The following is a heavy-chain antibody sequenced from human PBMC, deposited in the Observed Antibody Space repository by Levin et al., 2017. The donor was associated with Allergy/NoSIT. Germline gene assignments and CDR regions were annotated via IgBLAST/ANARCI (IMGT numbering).Heavy chain of an antibody. V-gene: IGHV4-4*02. D-gene: IGHD3-22*01. Sequence: SETLSLTCAVSGGSISSSNWWSWVRQPPGKGLEWIGEIYHSGSTNYNPSLKSRVTISVDKSKNQFSLKLSSVTAADTAVYYCARDSGYYDSSEVGPHEEAFDSWGQGTMVTVSS. CDR2: IYHSGST. CDR3: ARDSGYYDSSEVGPHEEAFDS. J-gene: IGHJ3*02. CDR1: GGSISSSNW.